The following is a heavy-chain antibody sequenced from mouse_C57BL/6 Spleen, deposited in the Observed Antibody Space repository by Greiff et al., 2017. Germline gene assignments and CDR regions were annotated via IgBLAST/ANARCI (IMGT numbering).Heavy chain of an antibody. Sequence: QVQLQQSGAELVRPGTSVKVSCKASGYAFTNYLIEWVKQRPGQGLEWIGVINPGSGGTNYNEKFKGKATLTADKSSSTAYMQLSSLTSEDSAVYFCARSGTTVVGAFAYWGQGTLVTVSA. CDR3: ARSGTTVVGAFAY. J-gene: IGHJ3*01. CDR1: GYAFTNYL. CDR2: INPGSGGT. V-gene: IGHV1-54*01. D-gene: IGHD1-1*01.